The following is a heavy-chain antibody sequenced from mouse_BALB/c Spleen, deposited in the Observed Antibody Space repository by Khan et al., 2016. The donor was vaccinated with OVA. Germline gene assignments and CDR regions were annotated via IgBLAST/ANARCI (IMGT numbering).Heavy chain of an antibody. CDR2: INPSTGYT. CDR3: VRDGAYHRNDGWFAY. V-gene: IGHV1-4*01. J-gene: IGHJ3*01. D-gene: IGHD2-14*01. CDR1: GYTFTSYT. Sequence: QVQLKQSGAELARPGASVTMSCKASGYTFTSYTIHWIKLRPGQGLEWIGYINPSTGYTNYNQKIKDKATLTADKSSTTAYMELSILTSDDSALYNCVRDGAYHRNDGWFAYWGQGTLVTVSA.